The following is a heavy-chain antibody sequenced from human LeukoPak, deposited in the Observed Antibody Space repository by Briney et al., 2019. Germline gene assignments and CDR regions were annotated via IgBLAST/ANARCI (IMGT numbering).Heavy chain of an antibody. V-gene: IGHV3-66*01. CDR1: GFTVSSNY. CDR3: ARDNYGSGSYYPFEY. Sequence: GGSLRLSCAASGFTVSSNYMSWVRQAPGKGLEWVSVIYSGANTYYADSVKGRFTISRDNSKNTLYLQMNSLRAEDTAVYYCARDNYGSGSYYPFEYWGQGTLVTVSS. CDR2: IYSGANT. J-gene: IGHJ4*02. D-gene: IGHD3-10*01.